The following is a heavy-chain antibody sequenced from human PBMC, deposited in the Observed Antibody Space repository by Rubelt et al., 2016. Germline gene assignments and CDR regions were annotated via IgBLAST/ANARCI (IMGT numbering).Heavy chain of an antibody. Sequence: EVQLVESGGGLVQPGGSLRLSCSASGFTFSSYAMHWVRQAPGKGLEYVSAISSNGGSTYYADSVKGRFTISRGNSKNTLYLQMSSLRAEDTAVYYCVKAHNLYRSSTSCYYDAFDIWGQGTMVTVSS. CDR3: VKAHNLYRSSTSCYYDAFDI. D-gene: IGHD2-2*01. CDR2: ISSNGGST. J-gene: IGHJ3*02. CDR1: GFTFSSYA. V-gene: IGHV3-64D*06.